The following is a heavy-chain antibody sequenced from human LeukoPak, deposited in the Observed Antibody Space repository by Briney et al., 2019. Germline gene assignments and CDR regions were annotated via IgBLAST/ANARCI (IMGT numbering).Heavy chain of an antibody. J-gene: IGHJ3*01. CDR1: GSTFTSYW. CDR3: ASSSMVRGVMSV. CDR2: IYPGDSDT. D-gene: IGHD3-10*01. Sequence: GGSLQISCQGSGSTFTSYWIGWVRQLPGKALEWMGIIYPGDSDTRYSPSFQGQVTISADKSISTAYLQWSSLKASDTAMYYCASSSMVRGVMSVWGQGTMVTVSS. V-gene: IGHV5-51*01.